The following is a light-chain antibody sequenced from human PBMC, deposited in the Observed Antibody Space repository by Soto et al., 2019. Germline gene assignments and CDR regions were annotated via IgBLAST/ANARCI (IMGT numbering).Light chain of an antibody. CDR3: QQYATSPTT. CDR1: QSVDTY. Sequence: EIVLTQSPDTLSLSPGERATVSCRASQSVDTYVAWYQKKPGQAPRLLSYGTSSRAIGIPGRFSGSGSGTDFTLTISRVEPEDFAVYYCQQYATSPTTFGQGARLDNK. V-gene: IGKV3-20*01. J-gene: IGKJ5*01. CDR2: GTS.